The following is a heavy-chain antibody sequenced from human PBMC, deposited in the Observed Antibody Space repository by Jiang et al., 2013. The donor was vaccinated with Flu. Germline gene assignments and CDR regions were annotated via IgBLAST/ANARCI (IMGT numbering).Heavy chain of an antibody. CDR3: ARDRYFATVTTPGWN. CDR2: IYTSGST. Sequence: GSGLVKPSQTLSLTCTVSGGSISSGSYYWSWIRQPAGKGLEWIGRIYTSGSTNYNPSLKSRVTISVDTSKNQFSLKLSSVTAADTAVYYCARDRYFATVTTPGWNWGQGTLVTVSS. V-gene: IGHV4-61*02. D-gene: IGHD4-11*01. CDR1: GGSISSGSYY. J-gene: IGHJ4*02.